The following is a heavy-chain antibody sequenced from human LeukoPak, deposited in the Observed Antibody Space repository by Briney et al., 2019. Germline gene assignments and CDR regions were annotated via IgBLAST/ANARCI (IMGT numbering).Heavy chain of an antibody. V-gene: IGHV4-39*02. CDR3: VRERWFGEFNFDY. CDR2: FFYTGST. J-gene: IGHJ4*02. Sequence: SETLSLTCAVSGDAIISSSYYWGWIRQPPGKGLEWTANFFYTGSTYYNPSLRSRVTISVDTSKNHFSLKLSSVTAADTAVYYCVRERWFGEFNFDYWGQGILVTVSS. D-gene: IGHD3-10*01. CDR1: GDAIISSSYY.